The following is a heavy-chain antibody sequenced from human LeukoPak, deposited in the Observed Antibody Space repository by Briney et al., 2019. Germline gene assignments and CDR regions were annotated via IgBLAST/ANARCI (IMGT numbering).Heavy chain of an antibody. CDR2: ISDSGDHI. CDR1: TFTFSRYA. D-gene: IGHD3-3*01. CDR3: ARRSVGGGAMDV. J-gene: IGHJ6*02. Sequence: GGSLTLSCAASTFTFSRYAINWVRQAPGKGLGWVSAISDSGDHIYYTDSVKARLTLSRENYKNPLNLQRNRLGAEDTAVYYCARRSVGGGAMDVWGQGTTVTVS. V-gene: IGHV3-21*01.